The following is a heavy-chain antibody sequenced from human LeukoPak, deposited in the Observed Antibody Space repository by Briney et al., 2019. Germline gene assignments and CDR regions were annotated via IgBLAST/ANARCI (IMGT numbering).Heavy chain of an antibody. D-gene: IGHD1-26*01. CDR3: ARVVGATNWYLDL. CDR1: GYTFTGYY. CDR2: INPNSGGT. J-gene: IGHJ2*01. V-gene: IGHV1-2*02. Sequence: ASVKVSCKASGYTFTGYYMHWVRQAPGQGLEWMGWINPNSGGTNYAQKFQGRVTMTRDTSISTAYMELSRLRSDDTAVYYCARVVGATNWYLDLWGRGTLVTVSS.